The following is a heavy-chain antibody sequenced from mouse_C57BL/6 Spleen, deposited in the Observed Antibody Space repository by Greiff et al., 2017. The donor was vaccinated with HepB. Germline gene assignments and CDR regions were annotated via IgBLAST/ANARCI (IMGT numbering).Heavy chain of an antibody. V-gene: IGHV2-9-1*01. D-gene: IGHD1-1*01. J-gene: IGHJ4*01. CDR1: GFSLTSYA. CDR2: IWTGGGT. CDR3: ASYGSSYLYAMDY. Sequence: VQLKESGPGLVAPSQSLSITCTVSGFSLTSYARSWVRQPPGKGLEWLGVIWTGGGTNYNSALKSRLSISKDNSKSHVFLKMNSLQTDDTARYYCASYGSSYLYAMDYWGQGTSVTVSS.